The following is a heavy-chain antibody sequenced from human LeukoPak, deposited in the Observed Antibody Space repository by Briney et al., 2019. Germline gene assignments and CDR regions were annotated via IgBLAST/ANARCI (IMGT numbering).Heavy chain of an antibody. V-gene: IGHV3-23*01. CDR1: GFAFDTYA. CDR3: AKDSTASGSYHGMDV. D-gene: IGHD5-12*01. J-gene: IGHJ6*02. Sequence: QTGGSLRLSCGASGFAFDTYAMSWVRQAPGRGLEWVSGVSRGGGITYYAASVKGRFTISRDNSRNTLYLQMNSQRADDTAVYYCAKDSTASGSYHGMDVWGQGTTVTVSS. CDR2: VSRGGGIT.